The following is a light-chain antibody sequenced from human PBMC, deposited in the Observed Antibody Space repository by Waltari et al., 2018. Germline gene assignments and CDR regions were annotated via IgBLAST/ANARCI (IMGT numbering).Light chain of an antibody. CDR1: QNIANY. Sequence: DIQMTQSPSSLSASVGDRVTITCRASQNIANYLNWYQQKPGTAPELRIYAASNLHGGVPSRFTGSGSGTDFTLTISSVQPEDLATYYCQQSYSTPRTFGQGTKLDI. V-gene: IGKV1-39*01. CDR3: QQSYSTPRT. CDR2: AAS. J-gene: IGKJ2*01.